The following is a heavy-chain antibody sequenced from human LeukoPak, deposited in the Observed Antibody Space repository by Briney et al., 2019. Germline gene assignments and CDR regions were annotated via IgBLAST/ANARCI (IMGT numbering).Heavy chain of an antibody. CDR3: ARLMFFYCSGGSCYYAFGI. D-gene: IGHD2-15*01. CDR2: IYYSGST. Sequence: SETLSLTCTVSGGSISSYYWSWIRQPPGKGLEWIGYIYYSGSTNYNPSLKSRVTISVDTSKNQFSLKLSSVTAADTAVHYCARLMFFYCSGGSCYYAFGIWGQGTMVTVSS. CDR1: GGSISSYY. J-gene: IGHJ3*02. V-gene: IGHV4-59*08.